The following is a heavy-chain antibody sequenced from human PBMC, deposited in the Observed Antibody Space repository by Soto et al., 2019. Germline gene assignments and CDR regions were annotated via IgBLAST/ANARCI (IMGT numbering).Heavy chain of an antibody. CDR3: AREMSSSSRACDY. Sequence: GGSLRLSCAASGFTVSSNYMSWVRQAPGKGLEWVSVIYSGGSTYYADSVKGRFTISRDNSKNTLYLQMNSLRAEDTAVYYCAREMSSSSRACDYWGQGTPVTVSS. CDR1: GFTVSSNY. D-gene: IGHD6-6*01. J-gene: IGHJ4*02. V-gene: IGHV3-66*01. CDR2: IYSGGST.